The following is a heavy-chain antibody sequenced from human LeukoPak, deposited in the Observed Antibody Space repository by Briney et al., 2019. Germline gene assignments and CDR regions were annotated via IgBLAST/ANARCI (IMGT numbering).Heavy chain of an antibody. Sequence: SETLSLTCAVYGGSFSGYYWSWIRQPPGKGLEWMGEINHSGSTNYNPSLKSRVTLSVDTSKHQFCLKLSSVTAADTAVYYCARGPTYSYGYFNWLYPGGQGTLVTVSS. J-gene: IGHJ5*02. D-gene: IGHD5-18*01. CDR3: ARGPTYSYGYFNWLYP. V-gene: IGHV4-34*01. CDR1: GGSFSGYY. CDR2: INHSGST.